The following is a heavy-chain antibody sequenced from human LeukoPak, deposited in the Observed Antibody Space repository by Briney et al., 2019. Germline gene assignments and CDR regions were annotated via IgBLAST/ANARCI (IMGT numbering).Heavy chain of an antibody. J-gene: IGHJ3*02. D-gene: IGHD1-26*01. CDR3: ARDGGSYSTSDAFDI. CDR1: GFTFSSYS. V-gene: IGHV3-48*04. Sequence: GGSLRLSCAASGFTFSSYSMNWVRQAPGKGLEWVSYISSTGTIYYTDSVKGRFTISRDNAKNSLYLQMNSLRAEDTAVYYCARDGGSYSTSDAFDIWGQGTMVTVSS. CDR2: ISSTGTI.